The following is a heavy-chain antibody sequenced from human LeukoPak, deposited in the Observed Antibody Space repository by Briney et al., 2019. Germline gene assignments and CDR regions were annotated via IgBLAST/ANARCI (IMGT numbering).Heavy chain of an antibody. V-gene: IGHV3-11*01. D-gene: IGHD2-2*01. CDR2: ISSSGSTI. CDR3: ARDSGYCSSTNCSSSDAFDI. CDR1: GFTFSDYY. Sequence: PGGSLRLSCAASGFTFSDYYMSWIRQAPGKGLEWVSYISSSGSTIYYADSVKGRFTISRDNAKNSLYLQMNSLRAEDTAVYYCARDSGYCSSTNCSSSDAFDIWGQGTMVTVSS. J-gene: IGHJ3*02.